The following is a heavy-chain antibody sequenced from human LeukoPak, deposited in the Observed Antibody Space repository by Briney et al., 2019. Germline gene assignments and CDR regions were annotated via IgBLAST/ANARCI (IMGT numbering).Heavy chain of an antibody. D-gene: IGHD3-22*01. CDR3: AKRGVVIRVILVGFHKEAYYYDS. CDR1: GITLSNYG. CDR2: ISGSGGSA. V-gene: IGHV3-23*01. Sequence: GGSLRLSCAVSGITLSNYGMSWVRQAPGKGPEWVAGISGSGGSAYYADAVKGRFTISRDNPKNTLYLQMNSLRVEDTAVYFCAKRGVVIRVILVGFHKEAYYYDSWGQGALVTVSS. J-gene: IGHJ4*02.